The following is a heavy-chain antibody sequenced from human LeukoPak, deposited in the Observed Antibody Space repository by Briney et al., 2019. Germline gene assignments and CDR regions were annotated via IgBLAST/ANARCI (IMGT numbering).Heavy chain of an antibody. J-gene: IGHJ6*03. D-gene: IGHD1-1*01. Sequence: GGSLRLSCAASGFTFDDYGMSWVRQAPGKGLEWVSGINWNGGSTGYADSVKGRFTISRDNAKNSLYLQMNSLRAEDTALYYCARRGTGTYYYYYYMDVWGKGTTVTVSS. CDR3: ARRGTGTYYYYYYMDV. CDR1: GFTFDDYG. V-gene: IGHV3-20*04. CDR2: INWNGGST.